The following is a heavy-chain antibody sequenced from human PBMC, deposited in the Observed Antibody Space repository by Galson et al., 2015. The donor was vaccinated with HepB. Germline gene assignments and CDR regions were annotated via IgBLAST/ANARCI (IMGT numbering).Heavy chain of an antibody. Sequence: SVKVSCKASGYTFTSYGISWVRQAPGQGLEWMGWISGYNGDTNYAPKFQGSVTMTTDTSTTTAYLELRSLRSDDTAVYYCARDLGFWSGYYTPPFDFWGQGSLVTVSS. CDR1: GYTFTSYG. CDR2: ISGYNGDT. J-gene: IGHJ4*02. D-gene: IGHD3-3*01. V-gene: IGHV1-18*01. CDR3: ARDLGFWSGYYTPPFDF.